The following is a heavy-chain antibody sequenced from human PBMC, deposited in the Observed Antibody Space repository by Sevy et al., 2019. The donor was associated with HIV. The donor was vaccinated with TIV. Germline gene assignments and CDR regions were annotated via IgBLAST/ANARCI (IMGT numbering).Heavy chain of an antibody. CDR1: GYSFTSYW. D-gene: IGHD2-2*01. J-gene: IGHJ5*02. CDR3: ARHGGYCSSTSCRGIWFDP. Sequence: GESLKISCKGSGYSFTSYWIGWVRQMPGKGLEWMGIIYPGDSDTRYSPSFQGQVTISADKSISTAYLQWSNLKASDTAMYYCARHGGYCSSTSCRGIWFDPWGQGTLVTVSS. V-gene: IGHV5-51*01. CDR2: IYPGDSDT.